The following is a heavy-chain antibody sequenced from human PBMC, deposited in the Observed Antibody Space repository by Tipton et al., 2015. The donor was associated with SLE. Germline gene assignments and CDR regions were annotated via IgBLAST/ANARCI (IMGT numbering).Heavy chain of an antibody. CDR2: SYYSGST. V-gene: IGHV4-31*03. J-gene: IGHJ5*01. CDR3: ARDGTPVHLYDNSGFFDF. Sequence: TLSLTCTVSGGSISSGGYYWSWIRQHPGKGLEWIGYSYYSGSTYYTPSLKSRVTMSVDLSKNQFSLTLRSVTAADTAVYFCARDGTPVHLYDNSGFFDFWGQGMLVTVS. CDR1: GGSISSGGYY. D-gene: IGHD3-22*01.